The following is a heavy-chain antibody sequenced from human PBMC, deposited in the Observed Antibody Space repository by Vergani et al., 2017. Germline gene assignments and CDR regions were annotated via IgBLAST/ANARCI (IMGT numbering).Heavy chain of an antibody. CDR1: GYTFGHFD. J-gene: IGHJ6*02. CDR3: AKKEGSLYYYGVDV. D-gene: IGHD6-13*01. Sequence: QEQLLQSGGGVVQPGGSLRLSCIGSGYTFGHFDMHWVRQAPGKGLAWVAFIRYDGSNPQYIDSVKGRFTISRDNSKDTLFLQMNGLRPEDTGTYFGAKKEGSLYYYGVDVWGQGTTITVAS. V-gene: IGHV3-30*02. CDR2: IRYDGSNP.